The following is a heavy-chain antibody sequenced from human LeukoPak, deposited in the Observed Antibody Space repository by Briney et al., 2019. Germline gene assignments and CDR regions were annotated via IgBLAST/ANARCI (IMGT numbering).Heavy chain of an antibody. J-gene: IGHJ4*02. CDR2: ITAGGGST. Sequence: GGSLRLTCVASGFIFSTYGMSWVRRAPGKGLEWVSTITAGGGSTYYADSVKGRFTISRDNSKNTLYLQMNSLRAEDTAIYYCVKGRYCGGTSCSYLDCWGQETLVTFSS. CDR3: VKGRYCGGTSCSYLDC. D-gene: IGHD2-2*01. CDR1: GFIFSTYG. V-gene: IGHV3-23*01.